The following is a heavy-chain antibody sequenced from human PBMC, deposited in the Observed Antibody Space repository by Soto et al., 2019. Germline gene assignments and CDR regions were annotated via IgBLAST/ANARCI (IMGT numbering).Heavy chain of an antibody. CDR1: GFTFSSYG. CDR3: AKDNPRSFAARPYYFDY. V-gene: IGHV3-33*06. J-gene: IGHJ4*02. Sequence: GGSLRLSCAASGFTFSSYGMHWVRQAPGKGLEWVAVIWYDGSNKYYADSVKGRFTISRDNSKNTLYLQMNSLRAEDTAVYYCAKDNPRSFAARPYYFDYWGQGTLVTVSS. CDR2: IWYDGSNK. D-gene: IGHD6-6*01.